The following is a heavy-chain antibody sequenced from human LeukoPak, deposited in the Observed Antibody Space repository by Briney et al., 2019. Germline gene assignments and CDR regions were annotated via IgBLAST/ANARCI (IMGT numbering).Heavy chain of an antibody. CDR3: ARSLLGSCTGGTCYIDYYGMDV. CDR1: GFSFSSYS. D-gene: IGHD2-15*01. J-gene: IGHJ6*02. CDR2: ISSSAAYI. V-gene: IGHV3-21*01. Sequence: GSLRLSCAASGFSFSSYSLNWVRQAPGKGLEWVSSISSSAAYIFYADSLKGRFTISRDNAKNSLYLQMNSLRAEDTAVYYCARSLLGSCTGGTCYIDYYGMDVWGQGTTVTVSS.